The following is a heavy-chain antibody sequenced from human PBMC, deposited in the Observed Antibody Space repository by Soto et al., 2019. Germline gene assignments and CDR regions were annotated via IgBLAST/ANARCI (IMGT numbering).Heavy chain of an antibody. D-gene: IGHD3-22*01. Sequence: QITLKESGPTLVKPTQTLTLTCTFSGFSLSTSRGGVGWVRQPPGKALEWLTFIYWDGDKRYSPSLKSTLSTTKDTSKNQVVLTMTNMDPADTATYFCAHSPQEAIVVGKSFQHWGQGTLVTVSS. J-gene: IGHJ1*01. CDR3: AHSPQEAIVVGKSFQH. V-gene: IGHV2-5*02. CDR1: GFSLSTSRGG. CDR2: IYWDGDK.